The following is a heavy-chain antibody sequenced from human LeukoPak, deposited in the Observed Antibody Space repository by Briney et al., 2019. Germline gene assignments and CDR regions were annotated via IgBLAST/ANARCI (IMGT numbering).Heavy chain of an antibody. CDR3: AREPSGSPFDY. CDR2: IYYSGST. V-gene: IGHV4-39*07. D-gene: IGHD1-26*01. CDR1: GGSISSSSYY. J-gene: IGHJ4*02. Sequence: SETLSLTCTVSGGSISSSSYYWGWIRQPPGKGLEWIGSIYYSGSTYYNPSLKSRVTISVDTSKNQFSLKLSSVTAADTAVYYCAREPSGSPFDYWGQGTLVTVSS.